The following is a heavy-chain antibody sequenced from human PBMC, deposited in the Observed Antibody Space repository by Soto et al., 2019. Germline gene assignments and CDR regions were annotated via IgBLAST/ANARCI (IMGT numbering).Heavy chain of an antibody. J-gene: IGHJ6*02. CDR2: IIPIFGTA. Sequence: AVKVSCKASGGTFSSYAISWVRQAPGQGLEWMGGIIPIFGTANYAQKFQGRVTITADESTSTAYMELSSLRSEDTAVYYCAREGTDFFGVVPPYGMDVWGQGTTVTVSS. CDR3: AREGTDFFGVVPPYGMDV. CDR1: GGTFSSYA. V-gene: IGHV1-69*13. D-gene: IGHD3-3*01.